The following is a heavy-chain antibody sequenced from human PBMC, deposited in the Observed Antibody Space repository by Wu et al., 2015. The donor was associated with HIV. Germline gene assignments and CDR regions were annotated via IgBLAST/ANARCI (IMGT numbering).Heavy chain of an antibody. J-gene: IGHJ3*02. Sequence: QVQLVQSGAEVKKPGLSEGSCKASGYTFTSYYMHWVRQAPGQGLEWMGIINPSGGSTSYAQKFQGRVTMTRDTSTSTVYMELSSLRSEDTAVYYCARRKVGATTDDAFDIWGQGTMVTVSS. D-gene: IGHD1-26*01. CDR2: INPSGGST. CDR1: GYTFTSYY. CDR3: ARRKVGATTDDAFDI. V-gene: IGHV1-46*01.